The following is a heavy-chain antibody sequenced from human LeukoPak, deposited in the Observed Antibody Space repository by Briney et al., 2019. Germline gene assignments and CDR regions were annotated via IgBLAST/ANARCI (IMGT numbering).Heavy chain of an antibody. J-gene: IGHJ5*02. D-gene: IGHD2-2*01. CDR2: TYYRSKWYT. Sequence: SQTLSLTCAISGDSVSSNSAAWNWIRQSPSRGLEWLGRTYYRSKWYTEYAVSVKGRITINPDTSKNQFSLQLSSVNPEDTAVYYCARRLTQYDCFDPWGQGILVTVSS. CDR1: GDSVSSNSAA. V-gene: IGHV6-1*01. CDR3: ARRLTQYDCFDP.